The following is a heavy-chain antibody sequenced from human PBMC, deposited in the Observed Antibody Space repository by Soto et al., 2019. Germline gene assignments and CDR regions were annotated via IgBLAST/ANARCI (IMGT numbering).Heavy chain of an antibody. CDR3: ARAVAGQVRSAWTWLDY. D-gene: IGHD1-1*01. CDR2: VKIDGTVI. Sequence: EVQLVESGGGLVQPGGSLRLSCAASGFTFSDYWMHWVRQAPGTGLVSVSLVKIDGTVITYADSVKGRFTISRDNSKNTLSLQMNSLRPEDAALYYCARAVAGQVRSAWTWLDYWGQGTLVTVSS. J-gene: IGHJ4*02. CDR1: GFTFSDYW. V-gene: IGHV3-74*01.